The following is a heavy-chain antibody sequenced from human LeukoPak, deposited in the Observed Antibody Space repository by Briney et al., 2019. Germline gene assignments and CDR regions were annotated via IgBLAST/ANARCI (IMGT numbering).Heavy chain of an antibody. J-gene: IGHJ1*01. CDR3: AKGHGDHIPAEYLQH. D-gene: IGHD4-17*01. V-gene: IGHV3-23*01. CDR2: IGVNTDRT. Sequence: PGGSLSLSCAASGFTLSNYAMNWVRQAPGKGLEWVSAIGVNTDRTYYADAVRGRFTISRDYSQNTLSLQMSSLRAEDTAVYYCAKGHGDHIPAEYLQHWGQGTLVTVSS. CDR1: GFTLSNYA.